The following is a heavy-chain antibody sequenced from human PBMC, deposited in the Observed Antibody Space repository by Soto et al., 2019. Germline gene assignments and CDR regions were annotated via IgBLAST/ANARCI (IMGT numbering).Heavy chain of an antibody. J-gene: IGHJ1*01. CDR1: GFTFSNYH. CDR3: ARESYDDYREEYFQH. CDR2: ISTSSSTI. Sequence: GGSLRLSCAASGFTFSNYHMNWVRQAPGKGLEWVSYISTSSSTIYYADSVKGRFTISRDNGQNSLYLQMNRLRDEDTAVYFCARESYDDYREEYFQHWGQGTLVTVSS. V-gene: IGHV3-48*02. D-gene: IGHD4-17*01.